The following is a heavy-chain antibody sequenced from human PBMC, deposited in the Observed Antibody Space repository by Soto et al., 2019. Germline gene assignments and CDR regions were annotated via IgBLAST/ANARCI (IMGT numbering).Heavy chain of an antibody. J-gene: IGHJ6*02. CDR3: TRESVYDSIWGSRQLRVGMNV. D-gene: IGHD3-16*01. CDR1: GYTFNTYG. Sequence: VQLVQSGAEVKKPGASVKVSCRASGYTFNTYGISWVRQAPGQGLEWMGWVSTYKGNTNYPQKLQARVTMTTDTSTRTAYMELRSLRSDDMAVYYCTRESVYDSIWGSRQLRVGMNVWGQGTTVTVTS. V-gene: IGHV1-18*03. CDR2: VSTYKGNT.